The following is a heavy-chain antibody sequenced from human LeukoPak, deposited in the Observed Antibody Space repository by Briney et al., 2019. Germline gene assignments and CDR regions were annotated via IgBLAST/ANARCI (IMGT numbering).Heavy chain of an antibody. CDR1: GFTFSNAW. CDR3: TTDRYYDNSELQFQH. Sequence: PGGSLRLSCAASGFTFSNAWMNWVRQAPGKGLEWVGRIKSKTDGGTIDYAAPVKGRFTISRDDSRNTLYLQMDSLKIEDTAVYYCTTDRYYDNSELQFQHWGQGTQVTVSS. D-gene: IGHD3-22*01. CDR2: IKSKTDGGTI. J-gene: IGHJ1*01. V-gene: IGHV3-15*07.